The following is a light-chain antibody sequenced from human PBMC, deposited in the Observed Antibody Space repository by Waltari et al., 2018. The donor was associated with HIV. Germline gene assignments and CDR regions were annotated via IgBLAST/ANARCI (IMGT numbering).Light chain of an antibody. CDR1: QSVLYSSDNKNY. CDR3: HQYYSAPWT. J-gene: IGKJ1*01. V-gene: IGKV4-1*01. CDR2: WAS. Sequence: DIVMTQSPDSLALSLGETSTINCKSSQSVLYSSDNKNYLAWSQQKPGQPPKLLIYWASTRESGVPDRFSGSGSGTDFTLTISSLQAEDVAVYYCHQYYSAPWTFGQGTKVEI.